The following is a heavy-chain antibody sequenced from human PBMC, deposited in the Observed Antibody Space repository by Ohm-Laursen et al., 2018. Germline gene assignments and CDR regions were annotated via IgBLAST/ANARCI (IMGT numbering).Heavy chain of an antibody. CDR3: APQSYYYYGMDV. J-gene: IGHJ6*02. V-gene: IGHV4-59*08. Sequence: SETLSLTCSVSGDSISAHYWSWIRQPPGKGLEWIGYIHHTGYTTYNPSLKSRVTISVDTSKNQFSLKLSSVTAADTAMYYCAPQSYYYYGMDVWGQGTTVTVSS. CDR2: IHHTGYT. CDR1: GDSISAHY.